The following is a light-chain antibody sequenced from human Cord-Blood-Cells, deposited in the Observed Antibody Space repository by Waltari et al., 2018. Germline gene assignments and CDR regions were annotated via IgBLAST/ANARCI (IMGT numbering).Light chain of an antibody. CDR2: GKN. Sequence: SSELTQDPAVSVALGQPVRIPCQGDSLRSYYASWYQQKPGQAPVLVIYGKNNRPSGIPDRFSGSSSGNTASLTITGAQAEDEADYYCNSRDSSGNHYVFGTGTKVTVL. CDR1: SLRSYY. J-gene: IGLJ1*01. CDR3: NSRDSSGNHYV. V-gene: IGLV3-19*01.